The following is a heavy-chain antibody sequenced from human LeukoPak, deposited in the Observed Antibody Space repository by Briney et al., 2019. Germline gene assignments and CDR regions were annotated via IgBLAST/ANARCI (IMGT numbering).Heavy chain of an antibody. J-gene: IGHJ4*02. V-gene: IGHV4-34*01. CDR3: ARGGYYYGSGSYYTDY. D-gene: IGHD3-10*01. Sequence: SETLSLTCAVYGGPFSGYYWSWIRQPPGKGLEWIGEINHSGSTNYNPSLKSRVTISVDTSKNQFSLKLSSVTAADTAVYYCARGGYYYGSGSYYTDYWGQGTLVTVSS. CDR1: GGPFSGYY. CDR2: INHSGST.